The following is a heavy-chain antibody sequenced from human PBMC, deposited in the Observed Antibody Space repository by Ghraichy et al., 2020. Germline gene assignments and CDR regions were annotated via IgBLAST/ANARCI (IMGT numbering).Heavy chain of an antibody. D-gene: IGHD1-26*01. Sequence: ASVKVSCKASGYSFSGYYMHWVRQAPGQGLEWMGWINPNSNTTSYAQKFQGRVTMTRDTTISTAYMEVTRLTSDDTAVYYCARRPGGGMDVWGQGTTVTVSS. J-gene: IGHJ6*02. CDR3: ARRPGGGMDV. CDR2: INPNSNTT. CDR1: GYSFSGYY. V-gene: IGHV1-2*02.